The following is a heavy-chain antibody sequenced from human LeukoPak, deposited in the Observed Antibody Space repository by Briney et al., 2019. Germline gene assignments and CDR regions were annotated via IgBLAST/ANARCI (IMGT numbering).Heavy chain of an antibody. CDR3: ARDRYGGNPRTDAFDI. V-gene: IGHV3-30*03. Sequence: GGSLRLSCAASGFTFSSYGMHWVRQAPGKGLEWVAVVSFDGNNKYYANSVKGRFTISRDYSKNTLYLQMNSLRAEDTAVYYCARDRYGGNPRTDAFDIWGQGTMVTVSS. CDR2: VSFDGNNK. J-gene: IGHJ3*02. CDR1: GFTFSSYG. D-gene: IGHD4-23*01.